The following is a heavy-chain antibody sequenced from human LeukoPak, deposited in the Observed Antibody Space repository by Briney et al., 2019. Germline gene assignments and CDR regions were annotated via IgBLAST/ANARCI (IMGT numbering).Heavy chain of an antibody. CDR3: ARENQVAFDI. V-gene: IGHV4-59*01. Sequence: SETLSLTCTVSGGSISSYYWSWIRQPPGKGLEWIGYIYYSGSTNYNPSLKSRVTISVDTSKNQFSLKRSSVTAADTAVYYCARENQVAFDIWGQGTMVTVSS. CDR1: GGSISSYY. CDR2: IYYSGST. J-gene: IGHJ3*02.